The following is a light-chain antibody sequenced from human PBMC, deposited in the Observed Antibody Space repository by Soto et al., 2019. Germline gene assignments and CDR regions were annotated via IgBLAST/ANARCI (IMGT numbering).Light chain of an antibody. V-gene: IGKV3-15*01. CDR3: QQYNNWPPLT. Sequence: EIVMTQSPATLSVSTGERATLSCRASQSVSRNLAWYQQKPGQAPRLLIYGAFTRATGIPARFSGSGSGTEFTLTISSLQSEDFAVYYCQQYNNWPPLTFGGGTKVDIK. CDR1: QSVSRN. J-gene: IGKJ4*01. CDR2: GAF.